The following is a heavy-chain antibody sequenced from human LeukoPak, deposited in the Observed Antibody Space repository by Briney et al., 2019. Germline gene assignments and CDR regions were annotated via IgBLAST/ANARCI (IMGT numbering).Heavy chain of an antibody. J-gene: IGHJ5*02. CDR3: AREMPDTYYDFWSGQGWFDP. D-gene: IGHD3-3*01. CDR1: GGSISSGDYY. V-gene: IGHV4-61*08. CDR2: IYYSGST. Sequence: SQTLSLTCTVSGGSISSGDYYWSWIRQPPGKGLEWIGYIYYSGSTNYNPSLKSRVTISVDTSKNQFSLKLSSVTAADTAVYYCAREMPDTYYDFWSGQGWFDPWGQGTLVTVSS.